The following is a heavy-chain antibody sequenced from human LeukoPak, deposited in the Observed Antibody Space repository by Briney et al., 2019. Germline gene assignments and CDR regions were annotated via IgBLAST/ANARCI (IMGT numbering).Heavy chain of an antibody. CDR2: INPNSGGT. Sequence: ASVNVSCKASGYTFTGYYMHWVRQAPGQGLEGMGRINPNSGGTNYAQKFQGRVTMTRDTSISTAYMELRRMRSDDTAVYYCARVETYYYYYMDVWGKGTTVTVSS. V-gene: IGHV1-2*06. D-gene: IGHD3-3*01. CDR3: ARVETYYYYYMDV. CDR1: GYTFTGYY. J-gene: IGHJ6*03.